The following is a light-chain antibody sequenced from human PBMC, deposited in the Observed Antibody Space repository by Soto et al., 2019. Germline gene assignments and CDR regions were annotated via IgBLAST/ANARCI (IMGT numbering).Light chain of an antibody. CDR1: SGYSNYK. J-gene: IGLJ3*02. V-gene: IGLV9-49*01. CDR3: GADHGSESNFVWV. Sequence: QSVLTQPPSASASLGASVTLTCTLSSGYSNYKVDWYQQRPGKGPRFVMRVGAGGIVGSKGDGIPDRFSVLGSGLNRDLTIKNIQEEDESDYHCGADHGSESNFVWVFGGGTKLTVL. CDR2: VGAGGIVG.